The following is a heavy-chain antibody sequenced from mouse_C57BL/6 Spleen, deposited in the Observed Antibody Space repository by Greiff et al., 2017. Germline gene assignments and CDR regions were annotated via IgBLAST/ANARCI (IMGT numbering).Heavy chain of an antibody. J-gene: IGHJ2*01. CDR2: IDPSDSYT. D-gene: IGHD2-1*01. CDR1: GYTFTSFW. Sequence: VQLQQPGAELVKPGASVKLSCKASGYTFTSFWMQWVKQRPGQGLEWIGEIDPSDSYTNYNQKFKGKATLTVDTSSSTPYMQLSSLPSADSAVYYCARGEGNVYGGKGTTRTVA. CDR3: ARGEGNVY. V-gene: IGHV1-50*01.